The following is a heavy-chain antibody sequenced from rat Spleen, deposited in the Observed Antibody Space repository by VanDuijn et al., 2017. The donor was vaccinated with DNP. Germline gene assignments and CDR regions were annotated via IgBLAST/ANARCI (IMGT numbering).Heavy chain of an antibody. CDR3: VRPDYYFGSYPFF. V-gene: IGHV5-22*01. J-gene: IGHJ1*01. CDR2: ISYHGGST. Sequence: EVQLVESGGGLVQPGRSLKLSCAASGFTFSDYYMAWVRQAPTKGLEWVAYISYHGGSTYYGDSVKGRFTISRDNAKSTLYLQMNSLRSEDMATYYCVRPDYYFGSYPFFWGPGTMVTVSS. D-gene: IGHD1-12*02. CDR1: GFTFSDYY.